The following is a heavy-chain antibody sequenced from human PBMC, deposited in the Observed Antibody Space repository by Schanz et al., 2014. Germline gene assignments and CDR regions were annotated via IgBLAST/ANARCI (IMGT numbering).Heavy chain of an antibody. CDR2: ITGSGSKT. D-gene: IGHD2-8*02. Sequence: EVQLLESGGGLVQPGGSLRLSCVASGFTFSSYAMYWVRQAPGKGLEWVSAITGSGSKTYYADSVKGRFSISRDNSQNTLYLLMDILSPEDTAVYFCTKDTAYCHGGACCCFEYWGQGTLVTVSS. J-gene: IGHJ4*02. CDR3: TKDTAYCHGGACCCFEY. V-gene: IGHV3-23*01. CDR1: GFTFSSYA.